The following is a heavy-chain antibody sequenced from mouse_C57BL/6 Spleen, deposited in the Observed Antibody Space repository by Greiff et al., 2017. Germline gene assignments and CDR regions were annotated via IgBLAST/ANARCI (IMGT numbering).Heavy chain of an antibody. J-gene: IGHJ2*01. D-gene: IGHD4-1*01. CDR3: AGELGDFDY. CDR1: GYSITSGYY. CDR2: ISYDGSN. Sequence: EVQLVESGPGLVKPSQSLSLTCSVTGYSITSGYYWNWIRQFPGNKLEWMGYISYDGSNNYNPSLKNRISITRDTSKNQFFLKLNSVTTEDTATYYCAGELGDFDYWGQGTTLTVSS. V-gene: IGHV3-6*01.